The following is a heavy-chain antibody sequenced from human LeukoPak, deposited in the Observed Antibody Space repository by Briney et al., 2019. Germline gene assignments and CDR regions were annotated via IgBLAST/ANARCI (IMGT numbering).Heavy chain of an antibody. Sequence: GASVKVSCKASGYTFISYAVSWVRQAPGQGLEWMGWISAYTGNTNSAQKFQGRVAMTTDTSTSTAYMELGSLRSDDTAVYYCARGRFGDFVYFDYWGQGTLVTVSS. CDR1: GYTFISYA. CDR2: ISAYTGNT. V-gene: IGHV1-18*01. J-gene: IGHJ4*02. CDR3: ARGRFGDFVYFDY. D-gene: IGHD4-17*01.